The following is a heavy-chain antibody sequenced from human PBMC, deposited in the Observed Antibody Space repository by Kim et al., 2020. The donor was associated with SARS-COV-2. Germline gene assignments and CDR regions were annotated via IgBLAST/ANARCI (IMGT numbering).Heavy chain of an antibody. D-gene: IGHD2-15*01. CDR1: GFTFSSYS. V-gene: IGHV3-48*04. CDR2: ISSSSSTI. CDR3: ARDCSWGSCYHAIDY. J-gene: IGHJ4*02. Sequence: GGSLRLSCAASGFTFSSYSMNWVRQAPGKGLEWVSYISSSSSTIYYADSVKGRFTISRDNAKNSLYLQMNSLRAEDTAVYYCARDCSWGSCYHAIDYWGQGTLVTVSS.